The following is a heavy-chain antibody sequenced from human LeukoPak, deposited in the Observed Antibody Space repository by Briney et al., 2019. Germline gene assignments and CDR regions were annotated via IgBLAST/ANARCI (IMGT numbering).Heavy chain of an antibody. D-gene: IGHD2-21*02. CDR3: AADRVGYCGGDCYSR. J-gene: IGHJ4*02. CDR2: IVVGSGNT. V-gene: IGHV1-58*02. CDR1: GFTFTSSA. Sequence: SVKVSCKASGFTFTSSAMQWVRQARGQRLEWIGWIVVGSGNTNYAQKFQERVTITRDMSTSTAYMELSSLRSEDTAVYYCAADRVGYCGGDCYSRWGQGTLVTVSS.